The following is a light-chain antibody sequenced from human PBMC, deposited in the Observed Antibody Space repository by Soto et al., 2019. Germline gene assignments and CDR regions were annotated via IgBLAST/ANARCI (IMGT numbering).Light chain of an antibody. V-gene: IGLV2-14*03. CDR1: SSDVGGYDY. J-gene: IGLJ2*01. CDR2: DVT. CDR3: SSFTSTSTVI. Sequence: QSALTQPASVSGSPGQSITISCTGTSSDVGGYDYVSWYQHHPGKVPQLMIYDVTIRPSGVSNRFSGSKSGNTASLTISGLQAEDEADYYCSSFTSTSTVIFGGGTKVTVL.